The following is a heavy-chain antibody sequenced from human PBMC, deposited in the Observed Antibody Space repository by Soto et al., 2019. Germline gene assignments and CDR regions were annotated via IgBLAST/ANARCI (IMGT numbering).Heavy chain of an antibody. V-gene: IGHV1-8*01. CDR2: VSPDNGNG. J-gene: IGHJ4*02. Sequence: QVQVVQSRAEVKKPGASVKVSCKTSGYTFTDYDINWVRQAPGQGLEWMGWVSPDNGNGGYAQHFQGRVTLTSDTSISTAYMELSSLTSEDTAVYYCEVTTGYWGQGTMVTVSS. CDR3: EVTTGY. CDR1: GYTFTDYD. D-gene: IGHD2-21*02.